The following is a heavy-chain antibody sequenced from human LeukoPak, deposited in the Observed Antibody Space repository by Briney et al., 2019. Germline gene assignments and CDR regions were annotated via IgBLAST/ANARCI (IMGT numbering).Heavy chain of an antibody. Sequence: GGSLRLSCAASGFTFSSYNMNWVRQTPGQGLEWVSSITSGSSHIYYADSVKGRFTISRDNSENTLYLHMNSLRAGDTAVYFCAKDDAWLQFNDWGQGTLVTVSS. D-gene: IGHD5-24*01. J-gene: IGHJ4*02. CDR2: ITSGSSHI. CDR3: AKDDAWLQFND. CDR1: GFTFSSYN. V-gene: IGHV3-21*04.